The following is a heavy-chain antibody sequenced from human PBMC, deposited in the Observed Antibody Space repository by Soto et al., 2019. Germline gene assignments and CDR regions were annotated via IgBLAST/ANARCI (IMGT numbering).Heavy chain of an antibody. CDR2: IEQDGGEK. CDR3: AGGSGWESES. V-gene: IGHV3-7*05. J-gene: IGHJ4*02. D-gene: IGHD6-19*01. Sequence: EVQLVESGGGLVQPGGSLRLSFVLSEFTFITYWMSWVRQAPGKGLEWVANIEQDGGEKNYLESVRGRFTISRDNAKKSLYLEMNSLRAEDTAVYYCAGGSGWESESWGQGTLVSVSS. CDR1: EFTFITYW.